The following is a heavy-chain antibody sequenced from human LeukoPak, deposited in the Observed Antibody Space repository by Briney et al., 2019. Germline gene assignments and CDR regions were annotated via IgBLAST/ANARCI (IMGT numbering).Heavy chain of an antibody. Sequence: SETLSLTCAVSGGSISSGGYSWSWIRQSPGKGLEWIGYIYHSGSTYYNPSLKSRVTISVDRSKNRFSLKLSSVTAADTAVYYCARGDYYGSGGYNWFDPWGQGTLVTVSS. CDR3: ARGDYYGSGGYNWFDP. V-gene: IGHV4-30-2*06. D-gene: IGHD3-10*01. CDR1: GGSISSGGYS. J-gene: IGHJ5*02. CDR2: IYHSGST.